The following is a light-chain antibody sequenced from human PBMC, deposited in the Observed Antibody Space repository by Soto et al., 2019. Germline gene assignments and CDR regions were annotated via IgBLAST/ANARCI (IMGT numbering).Light chain of an antibody. CDR2: EVS. J-gene: IGLJ2*01. Sequence: QSVLTQPASVSGSPGQSITISCTRASSDVGGYNYVSWYQQHPGKAPKLMIYEVSNRPSGVSNRFSGSKSGNTASLTISGLQAEDEADYHCSSYTSSGTRVVFGGGTKLTVL. CDR3: SSYTSSGTRVV. CDR1: SSDVGGYNY. V-gene: IGLV2-14*01.